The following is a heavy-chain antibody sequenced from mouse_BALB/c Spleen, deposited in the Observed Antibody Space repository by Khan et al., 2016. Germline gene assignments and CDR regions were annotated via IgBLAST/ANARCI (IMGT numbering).Heavy chain of an antibody. CDR3: ARKALGSSGSMDY. CDR2: IWSGGST. D-gene: IGHD1-1*01. V-gene: IGHV2-4-1*01. CDR1: GFSLTNYG. Sequence: QVQLKQSGPGLVQPSQSLSITCTVSGFSLTNYGVHWVRQSPGRGLEWLGVIWSGGSTDFNAAFISRLSISKDNSKSQVFFKMNSLQDDDTAIYYCARKALGSSGSMDYWGQGTSVTVSS. J-gene: IGHJ4*01.